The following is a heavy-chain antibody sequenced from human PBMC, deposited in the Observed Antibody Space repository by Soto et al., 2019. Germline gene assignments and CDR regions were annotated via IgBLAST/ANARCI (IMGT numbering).Heavy chain of an antibody. V-gene: IGHV4-4*07. CDR1: GGSLTKYY. CDR3: ARDNNDFWSLYPLAFDY. Sequence: LSLTCTVSGGSLTKYYWSWIRQPAGKGLEWIGRISTSGNVVSKASLRSRLTMSVDTSKNQFSLRLTSVTAADTAVYYCARDNNDFWSLYPLAFDYWGQGALVAVS. J-gene: IGHJ4*02. CDR2: ISTSGNV. D-gene: IGHD3-3*01.